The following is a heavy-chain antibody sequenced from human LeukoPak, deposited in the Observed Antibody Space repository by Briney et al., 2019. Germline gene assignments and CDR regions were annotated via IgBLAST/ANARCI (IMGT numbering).Heavy chain of an antibody. CDR3: ARGEGS. J-gene: IGHJ5*02. CDR2: IYHSGTT. CDR1: GDSISNHY. D-gene: IGHD1-26*01. V-gene: IGHV4-59*11. Sequence: SETLSLTCTVSGDSISNHYWSWIRQPPGGGLEWIGHIYHSGTTSYNPSLRSRVTISVDTSKNQFSLKLSSVTAADTAVYYCARGEGSWGQGTLVTVSS.